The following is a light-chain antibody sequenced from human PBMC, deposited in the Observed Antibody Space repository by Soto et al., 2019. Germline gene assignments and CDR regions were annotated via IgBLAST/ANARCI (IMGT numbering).Light chain of an antibody. CDR2: DVS. CDR1: SSDVGGYND. V-gene: IGLV2-14*01. J-gene: IGLJ2*01. CDR3: SSYTSSSTLVV. Sequence: QSVLTQPASVSGSPGQSITISCTGTSSDVGGYNDVSWYQQHPGNAPKLMIYDVSNRPSGVAHRFSGSTSANTASLTSSGLQAEDEADYYCSSYTSSSTLVVFGGGTKVTVL.